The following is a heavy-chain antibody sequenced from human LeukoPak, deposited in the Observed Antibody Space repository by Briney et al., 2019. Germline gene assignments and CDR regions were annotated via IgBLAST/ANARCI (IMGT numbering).Heavy chain of an antibody. J-gene: IGHJ4*02. CDR3: ARAGRLLFTKLFDY. CDR2: ISSSGSA. Sequence: SETLSLTCTVSGGSISSYYWNWIRQPAGKGLEWIGRISSSGSANYNPSLKSRVTISVDTSKNQFSLKLSSVTAADTAVYYCARAGRLLFTKLFDYWGQGTLVTVSS. V-gene: IGHV4-4*07. CDR1: GGSISSYY. D-gene: IGHD2-21*01.